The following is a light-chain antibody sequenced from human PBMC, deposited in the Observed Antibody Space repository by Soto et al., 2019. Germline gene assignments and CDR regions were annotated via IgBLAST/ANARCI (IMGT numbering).Light chain of an antibody. J-gene: IGKJ1*01. Sequence: EIVFTQSPGTLSLSPGERATLPCRAIQSVSSSYLAWYQQKLGQAPRLLIYGASSRETGIPDRFSGSGSGTDFTLTISRLEPEDFEVYYCQQYGSSTWTFGQGTKVDNK. V-gene: IGKV3-20*01. CDR1: QSVSSSY. CDR3: QQYGSSTWT. CDR2: GAS.